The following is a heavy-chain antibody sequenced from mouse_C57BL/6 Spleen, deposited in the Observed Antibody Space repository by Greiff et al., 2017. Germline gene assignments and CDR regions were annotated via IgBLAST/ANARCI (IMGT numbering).Heavy chain of an antibody. D-gene: IGHD2-3*01. CDR1: GYTFTDYE. J-gene: IGHJ1*03. V-gene: IGHV1-15*01. CDR3: TRGRWLLAYFDV. Sequence: VQLQQSGAELVRPGASVTLSCKASGYTFTDYEMHWVKQTPVHGLEWIGAIDPETGGTDYNQKFKGKAILTADKSSSTAYMELRSLTSEDSAVYYCTRGRWLLAYFDVWGTGTTVTVSS. CDR2: IDPETGGT.